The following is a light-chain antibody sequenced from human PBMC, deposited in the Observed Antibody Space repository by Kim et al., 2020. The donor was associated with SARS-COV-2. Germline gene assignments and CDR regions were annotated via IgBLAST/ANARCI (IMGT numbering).Light chain of an antibody. J-gene: IGKJ2*03. CDR1: LSISYY. CDR2: GAS. CDR3: QQSYTTPYS. Sequence: ASVGDRVTITCRASLSISYYVNWYQEKPGKAPKLLIHGASNLQSAVPSRFSGSGSGTDFTLTISDLQREDFATYYCQQSYTTPYSFGQGTKLEI. V-gene: IGKV1-39*01.